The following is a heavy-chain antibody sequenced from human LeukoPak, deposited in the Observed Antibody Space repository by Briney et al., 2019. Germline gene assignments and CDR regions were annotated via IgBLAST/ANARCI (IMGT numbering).Heavy chain of an antibody. CDR3: GRDWFLSVDY. CDR2: IRTKADGGTT. D-gene: IGHD3-9*01. CDR1: GFTFSSYW. Sequence: GGSLRLSCAASGFTFSSYWMSWVRQAPGKGLEWVARIRTKADGGTTDYAAPVKGRFTISRDDSKNTLYLQMNSLKTEDTAVYYCGRDWFLSVDYWGQGTLVTVSS. V-gene: IGHV3-15*01. J-gene: IGHJ4*02.